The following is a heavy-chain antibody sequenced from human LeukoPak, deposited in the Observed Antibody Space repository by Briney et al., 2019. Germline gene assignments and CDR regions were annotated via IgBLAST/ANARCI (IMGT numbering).Heavy chain of an antibody. J-gene: IGHJ4*02. D-gene: IGHD5-18*01. Sequence: GGSLRLSCAASGFTFSSYAMSWVRQAPGKGLEWVSAISGSGGSTYYADSVKGRFTISRDNSKNTLYLQMNSLRAEDTAVYYCASGDTAMVTLDYWGQGTLVTVSS. CDR3: ASGDTAMVTLDY. V-gene: IGHV3-23*01. CDR1: GFTFSSYA. CDR2: ISGSGGST.